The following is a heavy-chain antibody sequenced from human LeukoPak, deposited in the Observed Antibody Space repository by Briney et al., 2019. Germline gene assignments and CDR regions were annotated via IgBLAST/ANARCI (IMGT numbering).Heavy chain of an antibody. D-gene: IGHD5-24*01. V-gene: IGHV1-46*01. CDR3: ARGGPGVDGYNYAFDI. Sequence: ASVKVSCRASGYSLTAYYIHWVRQAPGQGLEWMGIINPSGGSTSYAQRFQGRVTMTGDTSTSTVYLELSSLRSEDTAVYYCARGGPGVDGYNYAFDIWGQGTRVTVSS. J-gene: IGHJ3*02. CDR1: GYSLTAYY. CDR2: INPSGGST.